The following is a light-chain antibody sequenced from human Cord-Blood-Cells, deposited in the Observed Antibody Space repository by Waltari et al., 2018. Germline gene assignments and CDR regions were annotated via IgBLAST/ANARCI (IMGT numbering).Light chain of an antibody. J-gene: IGLJ2*01. Sequence: QSALTQPASVSGSPGQSITISCTGTSSDVGGYNYVSWYQQHPGKAPKLMIYDVSNRPSGVSSGFSGSKSGNTASLTISGLQAEDEADYYCSSYTSSSTFVVFGGGTKLTVL. CDR2: DVS. V-gene: IGLV2-14*01. CDR1: SSDVGGYNY. CDR3: SSYTSSSTFVV.